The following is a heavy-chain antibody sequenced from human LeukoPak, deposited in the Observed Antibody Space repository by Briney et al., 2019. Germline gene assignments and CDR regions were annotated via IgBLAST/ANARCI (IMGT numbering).Heavy chain of an antibody. V-gene: IGHV1-58*01. Sequence: SVKVSCKASGFTFTSSAVQWVRQARGQRLEWIGWIVVGSGNTNYAQKFQERVTITRDMSTSTAYMELSSLRSEDTAVYYCAASPDYYDSSGYSYYFDYWGQGALVTVSS. J-gene: IGHJ4*02. CDR2: IVVGSGNT. CDR3: AASPDYYDSSGYSYYFDY. D-gene: IGHD3-22*01. CDR1: GFTFTSSA.